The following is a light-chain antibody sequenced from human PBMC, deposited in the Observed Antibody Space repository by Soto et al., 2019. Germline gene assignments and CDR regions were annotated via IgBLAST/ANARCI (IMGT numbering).Light chain of an antibody. V-gene: IGKV3-15*01. CDR3: QQNNSCPRT. Sequence: GMRQSLSTLSVSPGERDTLSCRASQSVGITLAWYQQKPGQALSLLIYGASTKATGIPARFTGSGSGTEVTLTISSRQSYDYVGFYSQQQNNSCPRTFGQGTKVDIK. J-gene: IGKJ1*01. CDR1: QSVGIT. CDR2: GAS.